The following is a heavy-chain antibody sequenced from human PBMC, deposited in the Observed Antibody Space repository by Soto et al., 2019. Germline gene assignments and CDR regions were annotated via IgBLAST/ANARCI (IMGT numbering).Heavy chain of an antibody. Sequence: ASVKVSCKASGYTFTGYYMHWVRQAPVQGLEWMGWINPNSGGTNYAQKFQGRVTMTRDTSISTAYMELSRLRSDDTAVYYCARDFLGRYYYDSSGPEDASDIWGQGTMVNVSS. CDR3: ARDFLGRYYYDSSGPEDASDI. V-gene: IGHV1-2*02. CDR1: GYTFTGYY. CDR2: INPNSGGT. D-gene: IGHD3-22*01. J-gene: IGHJ3*02.